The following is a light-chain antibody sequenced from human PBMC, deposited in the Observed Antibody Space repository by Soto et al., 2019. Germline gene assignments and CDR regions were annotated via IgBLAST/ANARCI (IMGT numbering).Light chain of an antibody. CDR3: QSYDSSLSGYV. Sequence: QSVLTQPPSVSGAPGQRVTISCTGSSSNIGAGYDVHWYQQLPGTAPKLLIYGNSNRPSGVPDRFSDSKSGTSASLAITGLQAEDEADYYCQSYDSSLSGYVFGTGTKDT. J-gene: IGLJ1*01. CDR1: SSNIGAGYD. V-gene: IGLV1-40*01. CDR2: GNS.